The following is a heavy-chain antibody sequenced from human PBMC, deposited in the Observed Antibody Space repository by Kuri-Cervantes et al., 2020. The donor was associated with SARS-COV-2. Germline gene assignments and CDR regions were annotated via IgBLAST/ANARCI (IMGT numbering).Heavy chain of an antibody. Sequence: ASVKVSCKASGYTFTGYYMHWVRQAPGQGLEWMGRINPNSGGTNYAQKFQGRVTMTRDTSTSTAYMELSRLRSDDTAVYYCSKTERLGYSSSWYLDYWGQGTLVTVSS. V-gene: IGHV1-2*06. CDR3: SKTERLGYSSSWYLDY. CDR1: GYTFTGYY. CDR2: INPNSGGT. D-gene: IGHD6-13*01. J-gene: IGHJ4*02.